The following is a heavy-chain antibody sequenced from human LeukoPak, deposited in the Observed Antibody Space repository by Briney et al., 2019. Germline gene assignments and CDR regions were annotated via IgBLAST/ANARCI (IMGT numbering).Heavy chain of an antibody. Sequence: PSETLSLTCTVSGGSISSYYWGWIRQPPGKGLEWIGSIYYSGSTYYNSSLTSRLTISVDTSKNQFSLKLSSVTAADTAVYYCARHGSLQGYSGSNFPFASGAQGTLVTVSP. CDR2: IYYSGST. CDR3: ARHGSLQGYSGSNFPFAS. J-gene: IGHJ4*02. V-gene: IGHV4-39*01. D-gene: IGHD5-12*01. CDR1: GGSISSYY.